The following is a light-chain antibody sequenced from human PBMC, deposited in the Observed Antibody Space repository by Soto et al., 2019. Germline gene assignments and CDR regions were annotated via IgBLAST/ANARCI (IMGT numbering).Light chain of an antibody. V-gene: IGKV3-20*01. CDR1: QSVSSSF. Sequence: EIVLTQSPGTLSLSPGERATLSCRASQSVSSSFLAWYQQKPGQAPRPLISNISRRATGIPDRFSGSGSGTDFTLIISRVEPEDYAVYYCQQSDSSPWTFGQGTKVDIK. CDR3: QQSDSSPWT. CDR2: NIS. J-gene: IGKJ1*01.